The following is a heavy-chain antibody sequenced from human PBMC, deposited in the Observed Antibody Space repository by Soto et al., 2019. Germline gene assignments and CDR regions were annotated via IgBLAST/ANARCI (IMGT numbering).Heavy chain of an antibody. Sequence: QVQLVQSGAEVKKPGSSVKVSCKSSGGTFNNYAISWVRQAPGQGLEWMGGIIPIFGPANYAQKFQGRVTITADESTSTAYIELTSLRSEDTAVYYCARDSLPDCGGYGYGCYFDYWGQGTLVTVSS. CDR2: IIPIFGPA. J-gene: IGHJ4*02. CDR3: ARDSLPDCGGYGYGCYFDY. V-gene: IGHV1-69*01. CDR1: GGTFNNYA. D-gene: IGHD2-21*02.